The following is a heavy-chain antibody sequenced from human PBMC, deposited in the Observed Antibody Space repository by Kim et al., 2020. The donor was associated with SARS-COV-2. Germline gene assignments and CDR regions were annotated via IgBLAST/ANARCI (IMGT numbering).Heavy chain of an antibody. D-gene: IGHD6-13*01. CDR2: IYYSGST. CDR3: ARQRVLRGPRGYSSSWYKADDSSGYWYYFDY. V-gene: IGHV4-39*01. CDR1: GGSISSSSYY. Sequence: SETLSLTCTVSGGSISSSSYYWGWIRQPPGKGLEWIGSIYYSGSTYYNPSLKSRVTISVDTSKNQFSLKLSSVTAADTAVYYCARQRVLRGPRGYSSSWYKADDSSGYWYYFDYWGQGTLVTVSS. J-gene: IGHJ4*02.